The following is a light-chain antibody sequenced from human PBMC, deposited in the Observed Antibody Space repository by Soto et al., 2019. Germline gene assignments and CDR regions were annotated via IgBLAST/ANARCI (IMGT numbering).Light chain of an antibody. Sequence: EIVLTQSPGTLSLSPGERATLSCRASQSVSSSFLAWYQQKPGQAPRLLIYGESSRATGIPDRFSGSGSGTDFTLTISRLEPEDFAVYYCQQYGSSPRTFGQGTQVEIK. CDR3: QQYGSSPRT. CDR1: QSVSSSF. J-gene: IGKJ1*01. V-gene: IGKV3-20*01. CDR2: GES.